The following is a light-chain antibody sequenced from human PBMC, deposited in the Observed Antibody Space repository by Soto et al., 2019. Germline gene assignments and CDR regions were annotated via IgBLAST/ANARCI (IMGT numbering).Light chain of an antibody. CDR1: TGTVTSGHY. V-gene: IGLV7-46*01. Sequence: QAVVTQEPSLTVSPGGTVTLTCGSSTGTVTSGHYPYWFQQKPGQAPRTLIYDTSKKHSWTPARFSGSLLGGKAALTLSGAQPEDEADYYCLFSYSAARVFGGATKLTVL. CDR2: DTS. J-gene: IGLJ3*02. CDR3: LFSYSAARV.